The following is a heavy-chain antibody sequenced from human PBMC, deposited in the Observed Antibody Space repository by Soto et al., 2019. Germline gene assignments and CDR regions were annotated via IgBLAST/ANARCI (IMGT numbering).Heavy chain of an antibody. V-gene: IGHV1-2*04. CDR2: INPNSGGT. D-gene: IGHD6-13*01. CDR3: ARDMSLIAAAGTGPSLWFDP. Sequence: GASVKVSCKASGYTFTGYYMHWVRQAPGQGLEWMGWINPNSGGTNYAQKFQGWVTMTRDTSISTAYMELSRLRSDDTAVYYCARDMSLIAAAGTGPSLWFDPWGQGTLVTVSS. J-gene: IGHJ5*02. CDR1: GYTFTGYY.